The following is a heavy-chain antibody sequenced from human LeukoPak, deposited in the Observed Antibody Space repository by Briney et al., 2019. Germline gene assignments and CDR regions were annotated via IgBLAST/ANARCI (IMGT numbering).Heavy chain of an antibody. V-gene: IGHV6-1*01. D-gene: IGHD3-10*01. CDR1: GDSVSSNSAA. CDR2: TYYRSKWYN. J-gene: IGHJ2*01. CDR3: ARGHRAHYGSLANLNWYFDL. Sequence: SQTLSLTCAISGDSVSSNSAAWNWIRQSPSRGLEWLGRTYYRSKWYNDYAVSVKSRITINPDTSKNQFSLQLNSVTPEDTAVYYCARGHRAHYGSLANLNWYFDLWGRGTLVTVSS.